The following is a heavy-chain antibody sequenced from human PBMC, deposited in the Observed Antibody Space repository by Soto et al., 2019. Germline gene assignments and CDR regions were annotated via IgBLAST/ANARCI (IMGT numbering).Heavy chain of an antibody. J-gene: IGHJ4*02. CDR2: SRNKANGYST. Sequence: GGSLRLSCVVSGFSFSDHFMDWVRQAPGKGLEWVGRSRNKANGYSTEYAASVKGRFTISRDESKNSLYLQMNSLKTEDTAVYYCYRDGLYSGIHLCDYWGQGTPVTVSS. V-gene: IGHV3-72*01. CDR1: GFSFSDHF. CDR3: YRDGLYSGIHLCDY. D-gene: IGHD1-26*01.